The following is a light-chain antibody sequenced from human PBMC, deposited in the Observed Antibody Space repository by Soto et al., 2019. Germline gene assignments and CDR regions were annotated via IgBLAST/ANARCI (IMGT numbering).Light chain of an antibody. CDR3: SSYAGSNNLV. Sequence: SVLTQPPSASGSPGQSVTISCTGTKSDVGSYSYVSWYQQHPGKAPKLMIYEVTKRPSGVPDRFSGSKSGNTASLTVSGLQAEDEADYYCSSYAGSNNLVFGGGTKLTVL. CDR1: KSDVGSYSY. CDR2: EVT. J-gene: IGLJ3*02. V-gene: IGLV2-8*01.